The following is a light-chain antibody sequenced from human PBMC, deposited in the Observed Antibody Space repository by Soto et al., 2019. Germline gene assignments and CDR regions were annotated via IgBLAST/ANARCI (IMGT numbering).Light chain of an antibody. CDR3: QQSYSTPPLT. CDR1: QSIRSY. J-gene: IGKJ4*01. Sequence: IQMTQSPSSLSASVGDRVTITCRASQSIRSYLNWYQQKPGKAPKLLIYAASSLQSGVPSRFSGSGSGTDFTLTISSLQPEDFATYYCQQSYSTPPLTFGGGTKVEIK. CDR2: AAS. V-gene: IGKV1-39*01.